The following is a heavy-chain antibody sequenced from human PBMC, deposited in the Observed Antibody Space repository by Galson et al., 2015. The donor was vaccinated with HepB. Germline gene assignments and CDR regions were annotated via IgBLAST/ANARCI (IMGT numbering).Heavy chain of an antibody. J-gene: IGHJ4*02. Sequence: SLRLSCAASGFTFSSYWMSWVRQAPGKGLEWVANIKQDGSEKYYVDSVKGRFTISRDNAKNSLYLQMNSLRAEDTAVYYCARGSLRGYDYIWGSYPFDYWGQGTLVTVSS. D-gene: IGHD3-16*02. V-gene: IGHV3-7*01. CDR3: ARGSLRGYDYIWGSYPFDY. CDR2: IKQDGSEK. CDR1: GFTFSSYW.